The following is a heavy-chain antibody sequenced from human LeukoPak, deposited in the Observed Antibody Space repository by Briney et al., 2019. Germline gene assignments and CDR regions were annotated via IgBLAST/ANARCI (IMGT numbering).Heavy chain of an antibody. CDR1: GYSFSNYW. Sequence: GESLKISCKAFGYSFSNYWIGWVRRMPGKALEWMGIIYPRDSDTRYSPSFQGQVTISVDTSITTAYLQWSSLRASDTAMYYCARNRDSDYWGQGTLVTVSS. CDR3: ARNRDSDY. V-gene: IGHV5-51*01. J-gene: IGHJ4*02. D-gene: IGHD2/OR15-2a*01. CDR2: IYPRDSDT.